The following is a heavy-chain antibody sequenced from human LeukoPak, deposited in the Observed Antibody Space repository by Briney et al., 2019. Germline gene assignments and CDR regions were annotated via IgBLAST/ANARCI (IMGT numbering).Heavy chain of an antibody. CDR2: ISPSGGST. D-gene: IGHD1-26*01. Sequence: ASVKVSCKAFGYTFTSNYMHWVRQAPGQGPEWMGVISPSGGSTTYAQKFQGRVTMTRDMSTSTVNMELSSLRSEDTAVYYCARAQGSYYHYYMDVWGKGTTVTVSS. CDR1: GYTFTSNY. V-gene: IGHV1-46*01. CDR3: ARAQGSYYHYYMDV. J-gene: IGHJ6*03.